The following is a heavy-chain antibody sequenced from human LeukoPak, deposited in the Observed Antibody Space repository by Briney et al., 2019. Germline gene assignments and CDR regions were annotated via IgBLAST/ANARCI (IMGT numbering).Heavy chain of an antibody. D-gene: IGHD6-19*01. V-gene: IGHV3-7*03. Sequence: GGSLRLSCAVSGSTFSSYWMSWVRQAPGKGLEWVANIKQDGSEKYYVDSVKGRFTISRDNAKNSLYLQMNSLRAEDTAVYYCAREGPVAGNDYWGQGTLVTVSS. CDR2: IKQDGSEK. J-gene: IGHJ4*02. CDR1: GSTFSSYW. CDR3: AREGPVAGNDY.